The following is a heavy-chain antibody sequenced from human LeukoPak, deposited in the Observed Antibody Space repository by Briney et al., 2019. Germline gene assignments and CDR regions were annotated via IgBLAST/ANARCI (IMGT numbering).Heavy chain of an antibody. CDR2: IYPDDSDT. CDR1: GYSFTTYW. CDR3: ARRSGRNGDSWFDP. J-gene: IGHJ5*02. Sequence: GESLKISCRGSGYSFTTYWIGWVRQMPGKGLEWMGIIYPDDSDTRYSPSFQGQVTISADKPISAAYLQWSSLKASDTAMYYCARRSGRNGDSWFDPWGQGTLVTVSS. V-gene: IGHV5-51*01. D-gene: IGHD1-26*01.